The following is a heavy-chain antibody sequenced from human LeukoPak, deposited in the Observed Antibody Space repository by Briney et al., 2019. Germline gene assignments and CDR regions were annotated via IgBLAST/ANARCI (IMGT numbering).Heavy chain of an antibody. CDR2: IYYSGST. CDR1: GGSISSYY. V-gene: IGHV4-59*01. CDR3: ARVGLVRGVIWYFDY. D-gene: IGHD3-10*01. J-gene: IGHJ4*02. Sequence: SETLSLTCTVSGGSISSYYWSWIRQPPGKGLEWIGYIYYSGSTNYNPSLKSRVTISVGTSKNQFSLKLSSVTAADTAVYYCARVGLVRGVIWYFDYWGQGTLVTVSS.